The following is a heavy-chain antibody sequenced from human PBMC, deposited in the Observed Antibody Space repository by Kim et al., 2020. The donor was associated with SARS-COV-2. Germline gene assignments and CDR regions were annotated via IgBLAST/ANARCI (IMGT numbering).Heavy chain of an antibody. CDR2: ISYDGSNK. CDR3: ASSINIAAFFDY. CDR1: GFTFSSYA. J-gene: IGHJ4*02. V-gene: IGHV3-30*04. Sequence: GGSLRLSCAASGFTFSSYAMHWVRQAPGKGLEWVAVISYDGSNKYYADSVKGRFTISRDNSKNTLYLQMNSLRAEDTAVYYCASSINIAAFFDYWGQGTLVTVSS. D-gene: IGHD6-6*01.